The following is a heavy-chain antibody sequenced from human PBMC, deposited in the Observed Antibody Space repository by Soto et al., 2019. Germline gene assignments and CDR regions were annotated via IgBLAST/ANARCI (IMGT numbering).Heavy chain of an antibody. Sequence: SGGSLRLSCAASGFTFDDYTMHWVRQAPGKGLEWVSLISWDGGSTYYAYSVKGRLTISRDNSKNSLYLQMNSLRTEDTALYYCAKDYTTSDYYYYGMDVWGQGTTVTVSS. CDR1: GFTFDDYT. CDR2: ISWDGGST. CDR3: AKDYTTSDYYYYGMDV. J-gene: IGHJ6*02. D-gene: IGHD2-2*02. V-gene: IGHV3-43*01.